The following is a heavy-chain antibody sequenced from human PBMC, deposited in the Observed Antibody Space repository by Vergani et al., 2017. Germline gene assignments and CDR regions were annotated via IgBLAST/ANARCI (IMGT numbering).Heavy chain of an antibody. Sequence: QVQLVESGGGVVQPGRSLRLSCAASGFTFSSYSMHWVRQAPGKGLEWVAVISYDGSNKYYADSVKGRFTISRDNSKNTLYLQMNSLRAEDTAVYYCAKAGIAVAGTGYYYYMDVWGKGTTVTVSS. V-gene: IGHV3-30*18. CDR2: ISYDGSNK. D-gene: IGHD6-19*01. CDR1: GFTFSSYS. CDR3: AKAGIAVAGTGYYYYMDV. J-gene: IGHJ6*03.